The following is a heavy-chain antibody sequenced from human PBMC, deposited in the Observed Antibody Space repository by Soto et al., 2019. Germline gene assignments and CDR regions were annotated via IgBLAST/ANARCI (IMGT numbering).Heavy chain of an antibody. CDR2: ISYDGSNK. CDR1: GFTFSSYG. J-gene: IGHJ6*02. V-gene: IGHV3-30*18. CDR3: AKVSPPYYYYYGMDV. Sequence: QVQLVESGGGVVQPGRSLRLSCAASGFTFSSYGMHWVRQAPGKGLEWVAVISYDGSNKYYADSVKGRFTISRDNSKNTLYLQMNSLRAEDTAVYYCAKVSPPYYYYYGMDVWGQGTTVTVSS.